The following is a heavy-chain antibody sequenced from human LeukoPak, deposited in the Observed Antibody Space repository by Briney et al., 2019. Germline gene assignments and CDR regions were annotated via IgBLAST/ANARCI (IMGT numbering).Heavy chain of an antibody. V-gene: IGHV4-59*02. Sequence: PSETLSLTCTVSGGSVSSYYWSWIRQPPGKGLEWIGYIHYSGSTNYNPSLESRVTISVDASKNQFSLNLRSVTAADTAVYYCARWRAASADPFDYWGQGTLVTVSS. CDR1: GGSVSSYY. CDR2: IHYSGST. D-gene: IGHD6-13*01. J-gene: IGHJ4*02. CDR3: ARWRAASADPFDY.